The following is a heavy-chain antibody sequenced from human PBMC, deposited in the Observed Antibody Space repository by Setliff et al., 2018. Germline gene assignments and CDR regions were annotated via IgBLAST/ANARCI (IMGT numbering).Heavy chain of an antibody. CDR3: AKDQPHKYVSSGSAPIDY. CDR2: ISPSGST. V-gene: IGHV4-61*09. CDR1: GASITSGGFY. J-gene: IGHJ4*02. Sequence: PSETLSLTCSVSGASITSGGFYWTWIRQPAGKGLEWIGHISPSGSTTYNPSVKSRVTISLDTSKNHFSLKLDSVTAADTAVYYCAKDQPHKYVSSGSAPIDYWGQGTLVTVSS. D-gene: IGHD3-22*01.